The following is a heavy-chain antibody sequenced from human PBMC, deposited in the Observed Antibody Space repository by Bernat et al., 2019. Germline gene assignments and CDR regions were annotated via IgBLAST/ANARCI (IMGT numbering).Heavy chain of an antibody. Sequence: QVQLVQSGAEVKKPGASVKVSCKTSGYTFTSYDINWVRQATGQGLEWMGWMNPDNGNTGSAQKFQGRVTMTRNTSISTAYMELSGLRSEDAAVYYCARGGTIFGVVISGGKYDYWGQGTLV. CDR2: MNPDNGNT. CDR1: GYTFTSYD. D-gene: IGHD3-3*01. J-gene: IGHJ4*02. V-gene: IGHV1-8*01. CDR3: ARGGTIFGVVISGGKYDY.